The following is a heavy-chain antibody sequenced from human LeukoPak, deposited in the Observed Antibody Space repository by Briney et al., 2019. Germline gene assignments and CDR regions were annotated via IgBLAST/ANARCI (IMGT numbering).Heavy chain of an antibody. CDR1: GFTFSSYE. J-gene: IGHJ2*01. V-gene: IGHV3-48*03. Sequence: PGGSLRLSCAASGFTFSSYEMNWVRQAPGKGLEWISYISSGGSTIYYADSVKGRFTNSGDNAKNSLSLQMNSLRDEDSAIYYCARRFDLWGRGTLVTVSS. CDR3: ARRFDL. CDR2: ISSGGSTI.